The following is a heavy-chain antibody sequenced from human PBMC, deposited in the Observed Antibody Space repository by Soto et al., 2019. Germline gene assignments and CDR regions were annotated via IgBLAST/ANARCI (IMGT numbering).Heavy chain of an antibody. Sequence: SETLSLTCAVYGGSFSCYYWSWIRQPPGKGLEWIGEISHSGSTNYNPSLKSRVTISVDTSKNQFSLKLSSVTAADTAVYHCARGNKYYDFWSGKKYYYYYYGMDVWGQGTTVTVSS. CDR1: GGSFSCYY. CDR3: ARGNKYYDFWSGKKYYYYYYGMDV. J-gene: IGHJ6*02. D-gene: IGHD3-3*01. V-gene: IGHV4-34*01. CDR2: ISHSGST.